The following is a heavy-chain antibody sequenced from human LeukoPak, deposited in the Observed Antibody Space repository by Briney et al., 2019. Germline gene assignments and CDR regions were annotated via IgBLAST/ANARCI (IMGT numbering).Heavy chain of an antibody. Sequence: GGSLRLSCAASGFTFSSYSMNWVRQAPGQGPEWVSSISNSSSYIYYADSVKGRFTISRDNAKNSLYLKMNSLRAEDTAVYYCARMPADNYYDSSGYYNWGQGTLVTVSS. CDR2: ISNSSSYI. CDR3: ARMPADNYYDSSGYYN. J-gene: IGHJ4*02. CDR1: GFTFSSYS. V-gene: IGHV3-21*01. D-gene: IGHD3-22*01.